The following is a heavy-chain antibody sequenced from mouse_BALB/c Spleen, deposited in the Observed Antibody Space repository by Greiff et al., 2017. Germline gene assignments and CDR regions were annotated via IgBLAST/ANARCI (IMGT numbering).Heavy chain of an antibody. D-gene: IGHD2-2*01. Sequence: QVQLQQSGAELVMPGASVKMSCKASGYTFTGYWMHWVKQRPGQGLEWIGAIDTSDSYTSYNQKFKGKATLTVDESSSTAYMQLSSLTSEDSAVYYCARSPYGYDAYYYAMDYWGQGTSVTVSS. V-gene: IGHV1-69*01. CDR3: ARSPYGYDAYYYAMDY. CDR1: GYTFTGYW. J-gene: IGHJ4*01. CDR2: IDTSDSYT.